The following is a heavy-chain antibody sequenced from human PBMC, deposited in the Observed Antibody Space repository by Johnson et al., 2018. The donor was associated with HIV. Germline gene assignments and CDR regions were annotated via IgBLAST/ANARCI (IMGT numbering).Heavy chain of an antibody. CDR1: GFTFSSYW. J-gene: IGHJ3*02. V-gene: IGHV3-7*01. D-gene: IGHD6-19*01. CDR3: TRILLDNSGWPRGAFDI. CDR2: IKQDGSDK. Sequence: EVQLVESGGGLVQPGGSLRVSCAASGFTFSSYWMSWVRQAPGNGLEWVANIKQDGSDKHSVDSVKGRFTISRDNAKNSLFLQMNSLRAEDTAIYYCTRILLDNSGWPRGAFDIWGQGTMVTVSS.